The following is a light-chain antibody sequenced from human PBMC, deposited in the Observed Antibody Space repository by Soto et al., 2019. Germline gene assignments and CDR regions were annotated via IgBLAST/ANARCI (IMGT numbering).Light chain of an antibody. CDR2: AAS. Sequence: DIQMTQSTSSLSASVGDRVTITCRASQSISSYLNWYQHKPGKAPRLLIYAASSLQSGVPSRFSGSGSGTDFTLTISSLQPADSAAYYCQQSYSTPVDFGQGTKLEIK. V-gene: IGKV1-39*01. CDR1: QSISSY. J-gene: IGKJ2*01. CDR3: QQSYSTPVD.